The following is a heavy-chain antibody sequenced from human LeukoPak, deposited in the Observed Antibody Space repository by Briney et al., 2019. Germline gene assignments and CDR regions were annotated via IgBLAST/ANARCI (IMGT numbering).Heavy chain of an antibody. CDR1: GGSINSGSYY. CDR3: ARFTWFGELLTAFDY. V-gene: IGHV4-61*02. J-gene: IGHJ4*02. CDR2: INTSGST. Sequence: PSETLSLTCTVSGGSINSGSYYWSWIRQPAGKGLEWIGRINTSGSTNCNPSLKSRVTISVDTSKNQFSLKLNSVTAADTAVYYCARFTWFGELLTAFDYWGQGTLVTVSS. D-gene: IGHD3-10*01.